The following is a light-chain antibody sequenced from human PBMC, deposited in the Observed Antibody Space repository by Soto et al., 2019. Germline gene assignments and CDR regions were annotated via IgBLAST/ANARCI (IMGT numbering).Light chain of an antibody. CDR3: QQTNTFPLS. J-gene: IGKJ3*01. Sequence: DIQMTQSPSFVSASVGDRVTITCRASQGISTWLAWYQQKPGKAPNLLIYAASNLQNGVPSRFSGSGSVTEFTLTISSLQPEDFATYYCQQTNTFPLSFGPGTKVDVK. CDR2: AAS. CDR1: QGISTW. V-gene: IGKV1-12*01.